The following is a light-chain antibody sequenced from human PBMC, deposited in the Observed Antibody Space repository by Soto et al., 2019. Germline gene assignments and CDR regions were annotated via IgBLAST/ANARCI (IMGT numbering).Light chain of an antibody. Sequence: QSALTQPASVSGSPGQSITISCTGTSSDIGDHNSVSWYLQQPGKAPKLMIYAVSNRPSGVSNRFSGSKSGNTASLTISGLQAEDEADSYCSSYTTSTTVIFGGGTKVTVL. CDR1: SSDIGDHNS. CDR2: AVS. V-gene: IGLV2-14*03. CDR3: SSYTTSTTVI. J-gene: IGLJ2*01.